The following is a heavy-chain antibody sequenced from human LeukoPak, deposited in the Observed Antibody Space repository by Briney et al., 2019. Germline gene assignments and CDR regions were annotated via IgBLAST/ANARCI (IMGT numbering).Heavy chain of an antibody. J-gene: IGHJ4*02. V-gene: IGHV3-7*02. CDR3: ARVGPRTDY. CDR1: GFTFSSYW. D-gene: IGHD1-26*01. Sequence: PGRSLRLSCAASGFTFSSYWFSWVRQAPGKGLEWVASINQDESEKHYVDSVEGRFTISRDNAQNSLYLQMNSLRDEDTAVYYCARVGPRTDYWGQGTLVTVSS. CDR2: INQDESEK.